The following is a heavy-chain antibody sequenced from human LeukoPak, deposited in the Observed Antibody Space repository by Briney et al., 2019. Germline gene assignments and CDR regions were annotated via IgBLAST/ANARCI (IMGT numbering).Heavy chain of an antibody. CDR1: GFSISTYE. Sequence: GGSLRLSCAASGFSISTYEMNWVRQAPGKGLEWISYITGDGKTKYYAPSVKGRFTISRDNAKNSVYLQMSSLRAEDTAVYYCARDLPIDYWGQGTLVTVSS. CDR2: ITGDGKTK. CDR3: ARDLPIDY. V-gene: IGHV3-48*03. J-gene: IGHJ4*02.